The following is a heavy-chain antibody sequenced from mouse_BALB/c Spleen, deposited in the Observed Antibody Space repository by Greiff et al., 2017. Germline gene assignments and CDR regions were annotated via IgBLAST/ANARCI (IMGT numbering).Heavy chain of an antibody. V-gene: IGHV1-7*01. CDR2: INPSTGYT. CDR3: ARKGTVVAGNFDY. CDR1: GYTFTSYW. D-gene: IGHD1-1*01. Sequence: VQLQQSGADLAKPGASVKMSCTASGYTFTSYWMHWVQQRPGQGLEWIGYINPSTGYTEYNQKFKDKATLTADKSSSTAYMQLSSLTSEDSAVYASARKGTVVAGNFDYWGQGTTLTVSA. J-gene: IGHJ2*01.